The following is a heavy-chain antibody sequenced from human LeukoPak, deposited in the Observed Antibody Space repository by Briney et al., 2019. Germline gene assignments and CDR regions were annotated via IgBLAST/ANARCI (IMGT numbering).Heavy chain of an antibody. CDR2: IIPIFGTA. V-gene: IGHV1-69*13. CDR1: GGTFSSYA. CDR3: ASTSSSWYGADY. Sequence: GASVKVSCKASGGTFSSYAISWVRQAPGQGLEWMGGIIPIFGTANYAQKFQGRVTITADESTSTAYMELSSLRSEDTAVYYCASTSSSWYGADYWGQGTLVTVSS. D-gene: IGHD6-13*01. J-gene: IGHJ4*02.